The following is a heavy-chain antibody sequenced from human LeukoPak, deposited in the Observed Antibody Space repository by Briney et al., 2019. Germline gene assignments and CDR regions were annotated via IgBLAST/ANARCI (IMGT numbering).Heavy chain of an antibody. V-gene: IGHV4-34*01. D-gene: IGHD3-22*01. Sequence: PSETLSLTCAVYGXSFSGYYWSWIRQPPGKGLEWIGEINHSGSTNYNPSLKSRVTISVDTSKNQFSLKLSSVTAADTAVYYCARGLTYYYDSSGYQPPYYYYYGMDVWGQGTTVTVSS. CDR2: INHSGST. CDR3: ARGLTYYYDSSGYQPPYYYYYGMDV. CDR1: GXSFSGYY. J-gene: IGHJ6*02.